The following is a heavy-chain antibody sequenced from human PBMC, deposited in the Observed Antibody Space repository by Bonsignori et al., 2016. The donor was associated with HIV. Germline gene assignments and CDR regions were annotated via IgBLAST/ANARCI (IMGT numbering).Heavy chain of an antibody. CDR3: AGPYGGNTIDL. CDR2: INPDGSST. CDR1: GFTFSRFW. Sequence: EVQLVESGGGLVQPGGSLRLSCAASGFTFSRFWMHWVRQAPGKGPVWVSRINPDGSSTIYADSVKGRFTSSRDNAKNTLYLQMNSLRAEDTAVYYCAGPYGGNTIDLWGRGTWSPSPQ. V-gene: IGHV3-74*01. J-gene: IGHJ5*02. D-gene: IGHD4-23*01.